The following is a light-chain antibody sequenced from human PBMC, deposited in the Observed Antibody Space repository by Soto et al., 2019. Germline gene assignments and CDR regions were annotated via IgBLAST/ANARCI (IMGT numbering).Light chain of an antibody. CDR3: QQRHNWPIT. Sequence: EIVMTQSPATLSVSPGARATLSCRASQSVSSNLAWYQQKPGQAPRLLIYGASTRATGIPARFSGSGSGTDFTLTISGLEPADLGVYYCQQRHNWPITFGQGTRLEIK. V-gene: IGKV3D-15*01. CDR1: QSVSSN. J-gene: IGKJ5*01. CDR2: GAS.